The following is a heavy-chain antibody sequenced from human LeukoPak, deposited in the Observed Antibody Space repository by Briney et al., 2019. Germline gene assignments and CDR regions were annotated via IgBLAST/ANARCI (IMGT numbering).Heavy chain of an antibody. D-gene: IGHD5-18*01. Sequence: GGSLRLSCAASGFTFISYSMNWVRQAPGKGLEWVSSISNSSPNIYYADSVKGRFTISRDNSKNTLYLQMNSLRAEDTAVYYCAKIGYSYGFDYWGQGTLVTVSS. V-gene: IGHV3-21*04. CDR3: AKIGYSYGFDY. J-gene: IGHJ4*02. CDR2: ISNSSPNI. CDR1: GFTFISYS.